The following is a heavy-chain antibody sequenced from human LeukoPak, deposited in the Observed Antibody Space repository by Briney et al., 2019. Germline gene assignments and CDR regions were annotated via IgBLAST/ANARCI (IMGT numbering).Heavy chain of an antibody. CDR2: IYYSGST. Sequence: SETLSLTCTVSGGSISSSSYYWGWIRQPPGKGLEWIGSIYYSGSTYYNPSLKSRVTISVDTSKNQFSLKLSSVTAADTAVYYCARGSVYYYGSGSRPYYFDYWGQGTLVTVSS. V-gene: IGHV4-39*07. D-gene: IGHD3-10*01. CDR3: ARGSVYYYGSGSRPYYFDY. CDR1: GGSISSSSYY. J-gene: IGHJ4*02.